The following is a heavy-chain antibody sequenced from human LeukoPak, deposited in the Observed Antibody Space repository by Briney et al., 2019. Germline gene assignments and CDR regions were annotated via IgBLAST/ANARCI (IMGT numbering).Heavy chain of an antibody. CDR3: AREGLYDFWSGYYTGFDY. V-gene: IGHV3-30-3*01. CDR1: GFTFSSYA. Sequence: RPGGSLRLSCAASGFTFSSYAMHWVRQAPGKGLEWVAVISYDGSNKYYADSVKGRFTISRDNSKNTLYLQMNSLRAEDTAVYYCAREGLYDFWSGYYTGFDYWGQGTLVTVSS. CDR2: ISYDGSNK. J-gene: IGHJ4*02. D-gene: IGHD3-3*01.